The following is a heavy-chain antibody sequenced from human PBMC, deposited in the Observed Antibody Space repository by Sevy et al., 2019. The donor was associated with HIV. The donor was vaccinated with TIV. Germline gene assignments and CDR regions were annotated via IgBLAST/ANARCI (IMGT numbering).Heavy chain of an antibody. Sequence: GGSLRLSCAASGYTFNNAWMSWVRQAPGKGLEWLGRIKSKTDGGSAEYASPVKGRFTISRDDSKSTQYLQMNRLRTEDTGVYNCTGATVFGATWFDPWGQGALVTVSS. V-gene: IGHV3-15*01. J-gene: IGHJ5*02. CDR3: TGATVFGATWFDP. D-gene: IGHD3-3*01. CDR2: IKSKTDGGSA. CDR1: GYTFNNAW.